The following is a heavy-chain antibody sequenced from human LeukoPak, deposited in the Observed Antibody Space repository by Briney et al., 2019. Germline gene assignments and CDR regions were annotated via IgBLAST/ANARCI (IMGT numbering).Heavy chain of an antibody. D-gene: IGHD4-11*01. CDR1: GGSISSGGYS. CDR2: INHSGST. Sequence: SQTLSLTCAVSGGSISSGGYSWSWIRQPPGKGLEWIGEINHSGSTNYNPSLKSRVTISVDTSKNQFSLKLSSVTAADTAVYYCASPSPSMANSKSFDYWGQGTLVTVSS. CDR3: ASPSPSMANSKSFDY. J-gene: IGHJ4*02. V-gene: IGHV4-30-2*01.